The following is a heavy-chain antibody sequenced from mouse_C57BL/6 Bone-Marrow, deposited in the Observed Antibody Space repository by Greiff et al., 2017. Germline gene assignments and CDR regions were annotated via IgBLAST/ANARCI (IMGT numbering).Heavy chain of an antibody. Sequence: VQLQQSGAELVRPGASVTLSCKASGYTFTDYEMHWVKQTPVHGLEWIGAIDPETGGTAYNQKFKGKAILTADKSSSTAYMELRSLTSEDSAVYYCTREGYGNFAWFAYGGQGTRVTVSA. CDR1: GYTFTDYE. D-gene: IGHD2-10*02. CDR3: TREGYGNFAWFAY. J-gene: IGHJ3*01. V-gene: IGHV1-15*01. CDR2: IDPETGGT.